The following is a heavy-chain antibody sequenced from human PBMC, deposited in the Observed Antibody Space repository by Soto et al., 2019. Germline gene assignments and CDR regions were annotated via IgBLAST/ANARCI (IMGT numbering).Heavy chain of an antibody. CDR3: ARPVTTPSYYYYGMDV. CDR1: GYSFTSCW. V-gene: IGHV5-51*01. CDR2: IYPGDSDT. Sequence: PGESLKISCKGSGYSFTSCWIGWVRQMPGKGLEWMGIIYPGDSDTRYSPSFQGQVTISADKSISTAYLQWSSLKASDTAMYYCARPVTTPSYYYYGMDVWGQGTTVTVSS. D-gene: IGHD4-17*01. J-gene: IGHJ6*02.